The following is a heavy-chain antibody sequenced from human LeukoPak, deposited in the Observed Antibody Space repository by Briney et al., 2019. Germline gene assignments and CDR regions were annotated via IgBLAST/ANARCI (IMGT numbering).Heavy chain of an antibody. D-gene: IGHD6-13*01. V-gene: IGHV3-21*01. CDR3: AGTANFAAGYYIDY. CDR2: ISGSSRHK. CDR1: GFTFSSYT. Sequence: GGSLRLSCAASGFTFSSYTMNWVRQAPGKGLEWVSSISGSSRHKYYADSVKGRFTISRDNAKNSLYLQMNSLRAEDTAVYYCAGTANFAAGYYIDYWGQGTLVTVSS. J-gene: IGHJ4*02.